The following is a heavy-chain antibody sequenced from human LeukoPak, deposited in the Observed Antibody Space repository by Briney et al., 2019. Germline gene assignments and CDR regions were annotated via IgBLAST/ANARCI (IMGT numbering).Heavy chain of an antibody. V-gene: IGHV1-2*02. D-gene: IGHD3-10*01. J-gene: IGHJ3*02. CDR1: GYTFTGYY. CDR3: ARDTMVRGPDALDI. CDR2: INPNSGGT. Sequence: GASVKVSCKASGYTFTGYYMHWVRQAPGQGLEWMGWINPNSGGTNYAQKFQGRVTMTRDTSISTAYMELSRLRSDDTAVYYCARDTMVRGPDALDIWGQGTMVTVSS.